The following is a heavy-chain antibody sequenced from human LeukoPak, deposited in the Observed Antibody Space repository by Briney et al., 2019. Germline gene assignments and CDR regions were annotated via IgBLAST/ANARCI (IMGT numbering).Heavy chain of an antibody. CDR2: IYYSGST. J-gene: IGHJ3*02. V-gene: IGHV4-39*01. CDR1: GGSISNSSYY. CDR3: ARRGAFDI. Sequence: PSETLSFTCTVSGGSISNSSYYWGWIRQPPGKGLEWIGSIYYSGSTYYNPSLKSRVTISVDTSKNQFSLKLSSVTAADTAVYYCARRGAFDIWGQGTMVTVSS.